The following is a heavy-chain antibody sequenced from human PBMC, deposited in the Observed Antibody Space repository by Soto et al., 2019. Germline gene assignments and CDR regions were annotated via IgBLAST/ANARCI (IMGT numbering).Heavy chain of an antibody. J-gene: IGHJ4*02. V-gene: IGHV3-23*01. CDR3: AKDISPGQGYRIFDY. D-gene: IGHD5-18*01. CDR2: LSGSGDNT. CDR1: GFTFSSFA. Sequence: PLVSLRLSCVASGFTFSSFAMSWVRQAPGKGLEWVSLLSGSGDNTYYADSVKGRFTISRDNSKSTLYLQMNSLRAEDTAIYYCAKDISPGQGYRIFDYWGQGTQVTVSS.